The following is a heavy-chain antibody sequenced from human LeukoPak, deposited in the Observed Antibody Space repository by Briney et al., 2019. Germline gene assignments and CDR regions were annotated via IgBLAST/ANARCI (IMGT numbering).Heavy chain of an antibody. D-gene: IGHD6-13*01. CDR1: GASINTYY. V-gene: IGHV4-4*07. CDR3: ARHLGSSWYQGFDF. CDR2: VYTSGSP. Sequence: PSETLSLTCNVSGASINTYYWSWIRQSAGGGLEFIVRVYTSGSPDYNPSLKSRVAMSADTSKNQFSLKLSSVTAADTAMYYCARHLGSSWYQGFDFWGQGTLVTVSS. J-gene: IGHJ4*02.